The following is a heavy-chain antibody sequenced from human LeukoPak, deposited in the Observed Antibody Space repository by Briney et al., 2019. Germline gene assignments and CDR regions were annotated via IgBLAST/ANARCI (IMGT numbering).Heavy chain of an antibody. J-gene: IGHJ4*02. D-gene: IGHD6-13*01. CDR1: GYTFTSYA. CDR3: AKTRLQDNGRIAAADY. V-gene: IGHV7-4-1*02. Sequence: ASVKISCKASGYTFTSYAMNWVRQAPGQGLEWMGWINTNTGNPTYAQGFTGRFVFSLDTSVSTAYLQISSLKAEDTAVYYCAKTRLQDNGRIAAADYWGQGTLVTVSS. CDR2: INTNTGNP.